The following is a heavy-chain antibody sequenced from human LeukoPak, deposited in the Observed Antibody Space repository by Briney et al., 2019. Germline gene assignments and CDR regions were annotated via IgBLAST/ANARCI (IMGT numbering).Heavy chain of an antibody. V-gene: IGHV1-69*04. CDR3: ARDEQAGSGWYFDP. D-gene: IGHD6-19*01. Sequence: ASVKVSCKASGGTFSSYTISWVRQAPGQGLEWMGRIIPILGIANYAQEFQGRVTITADKSTSTAYMELSSLRSEDTAVYYCARDEQAGSGWYFDPWGQGTLVTVSS. J-gene: IGHJ5*02. CDR2: IIPILGIA. CDR1: GGTFSSYT.